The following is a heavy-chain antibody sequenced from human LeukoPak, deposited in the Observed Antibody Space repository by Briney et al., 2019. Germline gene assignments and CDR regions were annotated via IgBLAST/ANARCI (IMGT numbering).Heavy chain of an antibody. CDR2: ISGDGGVT. CDR3: AKSLPPPDASDI. J-gene: IGHJ3*02. CDR1: GFTFDEYA. Sequence: PGGSLRLSCAAPGFTFDEYAMNWVRQAPGKGLEWVSLISGDGGVTYYADSVKGRFTISRDNSKNSLYLQMNSLRPEDTALYYCAKSLPPPDASDIWGQGTMVTVSS. V-gene: IGHV3-43*02.